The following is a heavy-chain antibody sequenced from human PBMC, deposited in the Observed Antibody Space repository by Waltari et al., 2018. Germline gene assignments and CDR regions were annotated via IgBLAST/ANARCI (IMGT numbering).Heavy chain of an antibody. Sequence: QVQLQESGPGLVKPSETLSLTCAVSGYSISSGYYWGWIRQPPGKGLEWVGSIYHSGSTTYNPPLKSRVTIAVDTSKNQFSLKLSSVTAADTAVYYCARESSSSGSYRWDYYYGMDVWGQGTTVTVSS. CDR3: ARESSSSGSYRWDYYYGMDV. V-gene: IGHV4-38-2*02. CDR1: GYSISSGYY. D-gene: IGHD3-10*01. CDR2: IYHSGST. J-gene: IGHJ6*02.